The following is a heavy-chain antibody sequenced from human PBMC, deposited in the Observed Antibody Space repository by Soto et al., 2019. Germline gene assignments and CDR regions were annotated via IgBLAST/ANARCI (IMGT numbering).Heavy chain of an antibody. V-gene: IGHV1-18*01. CDR1: GYTFTSYG. CDR3: ARESGTLWPSYGMDV. D-gene: IGHD1-1*01. J-gene: IGHJ6*02. CDR2: ISAYNGNT. Sequence: ASVKVSCKASGYTFTSYGISWVLQAPGQGLEWMGWISAYNGNTNYAQKLQGRVTMTTDTSTSTAYMELRSLRSDDTAVYYCARESGTLWPSYGMDVWGQGXTVTVSS.